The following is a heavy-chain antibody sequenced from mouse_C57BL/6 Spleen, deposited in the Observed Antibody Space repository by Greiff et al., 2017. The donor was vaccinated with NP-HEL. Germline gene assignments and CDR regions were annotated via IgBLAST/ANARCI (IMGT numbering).Heavy chain of an antibody. Sequence: QVQLQQSGAELMKPGASVKLSCKATGYTFTGYWIEWVKQRPGQGLEWIARIYPGSGNTYYNEKFKGKATLTAEKSSSTAYMQLSSLTSEDSAVYFCARNWDAYFDYWGQGTTLTVSS. CDR2: IYPGSGNT. CDR3: ARNWDAYFDY. CDR1: GYTFTGYW. D-gene: IGHD4-1*01. J-gene: IGHJ2*01. V-gene: IGHV1-76*01.